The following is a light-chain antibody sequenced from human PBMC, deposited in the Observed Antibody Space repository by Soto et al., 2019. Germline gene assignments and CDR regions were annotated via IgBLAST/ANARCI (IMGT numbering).Light chain of an antibody. CDR1: ISDIGGHIY. V-gene: IGLV2-14*03. CDR3: SSYSTISTRV. Sequence: QSALTQPASVSGSPGQSITISCTGTISDIGGHIYVSWYQQHPGKAPKLMIYDDSNWPSGVSNRFSGSKSGNTASLTISGLQAEDEADYYCSSYSTISTRVFGGGTKVTVL. J-gene: IGLJ2*01. CDR2: DDS.